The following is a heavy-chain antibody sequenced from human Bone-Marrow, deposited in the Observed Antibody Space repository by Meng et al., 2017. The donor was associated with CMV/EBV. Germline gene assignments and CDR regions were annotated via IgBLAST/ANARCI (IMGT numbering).Heavy chain of an antibody. D-gene: IGHD3-9*01. V-gene: IGHV5-51*01. Sequence: GESLKISCQASGYSFTNYWIGWVRQMPGKGLEWMGIIYPGDSDTRYSPSFQGQVTISADKSISTAYLQWSSLKASDTAMYYCARLLGNYDILTGPFDYWGQGTLVTVSS. CDR2: IYPGDSDT. J-gene: IGHJ4*02. CDR1: GYSFTNYW. CDR3: ARLLGNYDILTGPFDY.